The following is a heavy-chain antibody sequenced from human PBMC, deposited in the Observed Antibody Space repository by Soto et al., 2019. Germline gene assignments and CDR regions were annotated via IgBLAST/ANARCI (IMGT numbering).Heavy chain of an antibody. Sequence: EVQWVESGGGLVQPGGSLRLACAASGFTVAASAMHWVRQAPGKGREWVSGISWNSRSIDYADSVKGRFTICRDNPKNALFLQMNSLRPEDTALYYCTKGYYGSGSSYFDYWSRGALVTVSS. D-gene: IGHD3-10*01. CDR2: ISWNSRSI. CDR3: TKGYYGSGSSYFDY. V-gene: IGHV3-9*01. CDR1: GFTVAASA. J-gene: IGHJ4*02.